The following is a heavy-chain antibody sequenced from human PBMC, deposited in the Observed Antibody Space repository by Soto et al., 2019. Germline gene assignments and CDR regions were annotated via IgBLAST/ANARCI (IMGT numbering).Heavy chain of an antibody. D-gene: IGHD3-3*01. J-gene: IGHJ5*02. V-gene: IGHV1-69*12. CDR2: IIPIFGTA. CDR1: GGTFSSYA. Sequence: QVQLVQSGAEVKKPGSSVKVSCKASGGTFSSYAISWVRQAPGQGLEWMGGIIPIFGTANYAQKFQGRVTITADESTSTAYMELSSLRSEDTAVYYCARQDLITIFGVASNWFDPWGQGTLVTVSS. CDR3: ARQDLITIFGVASNWFDP.